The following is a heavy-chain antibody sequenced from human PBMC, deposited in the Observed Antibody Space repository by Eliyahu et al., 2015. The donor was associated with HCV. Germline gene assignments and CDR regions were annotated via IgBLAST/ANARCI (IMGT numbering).Heavy chain of an antibody. D-gene: IGHD3-10*01. CDR1: GFSLSNARMG. V-gene: IGHV2-26*02. CDR3: ARTPRSSGSFYIRDYYYYGMDV. CDR2: IFSHDER. J-gene: IGHJ6*02. Sequence: QATLKESGPVLVKPTETLTLTCTVSGFSLSNARMGVSWIRQPPGKALEWLAHIFSHDERSYKTSLKSRLTISKDTSKSQVVLTMTNMDPVDTATYYCARTPRSSGSFYIRDYYYYGMDVWGQGTTVTVSS.